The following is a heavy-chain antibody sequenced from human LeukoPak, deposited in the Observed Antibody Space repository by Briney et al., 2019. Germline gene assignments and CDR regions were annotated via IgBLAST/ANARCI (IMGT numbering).Heavy chain of an antibody. CDR1: GFTFSSHW. CDR3: AQGGSPGALDY. CDR2: INGDGSST. Sequence: GGSLRLSCAASGFTFSSHWMSWVRQAPGKGLVWVSCINGDGSSTKYADSVKGRFTISRDNAKNTLYLQVNSLRAEDTAVYYCAQGGSPGALDYWGRGTLVTVSS. V-gene: IGHV3-74*01. J-gene: IGHJ4*02. D-gene: IGHD2-15*01.